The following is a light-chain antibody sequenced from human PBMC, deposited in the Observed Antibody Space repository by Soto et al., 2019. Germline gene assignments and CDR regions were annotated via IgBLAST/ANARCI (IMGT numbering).Light chain of an antibody. CDR3: QQYNNSYT. V-gene: IGKV1-5*01. CDR2: AAS. CDR1: QTINNR. J-gene: IGKJ2*01. Sequence: DIQMTQSPSTLSASVGDRVTITCRASQTINNRLGWYQHKAGTVPKLLIYAASTLESGVPSRFSGSGSGTEFTLTINSLQPEDFTTYYCQQYNNSYTFGQGTKLDIK.